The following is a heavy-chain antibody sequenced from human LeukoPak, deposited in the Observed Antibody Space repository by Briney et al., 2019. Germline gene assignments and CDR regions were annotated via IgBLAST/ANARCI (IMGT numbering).Heavy chain of an antibody. CDR1: GGSISSSSYY. Sequence: SSETLSLTCTVSGGSISSSSYYWGWIRQPPGKGLEWIGSIYYSGSTYYNPSLKSRVTISVDTSKNQFSLKLSSVTAADTAVYYCARDLRDYCSGGSCYLGDAFDIWGQGTMVTVSS. CDR3: ARDLRDYCSGGSCYLGDAFDI. V-gene: IGHV4-39*07. CDR2: IYYSGST. D-gene: IGHD2-15*01. J-gene: IGHJ3*02.